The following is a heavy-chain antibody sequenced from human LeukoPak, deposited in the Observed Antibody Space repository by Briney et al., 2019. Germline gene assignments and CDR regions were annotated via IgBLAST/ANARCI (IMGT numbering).Heavy chain of an antibody. Sequence: PGGSLRLSCAASGFTVSSNYMSWVRHAPGKGLEWVSVIYSGGSTYYADSVKGRFTISRENSKNTLYLQMNSLRAEDTAAYYCARGEAHSSSWYWGSYYMDVWGKGTTVTVSS. J-gene: IGHJ6*03. CDR3: ARGEAHSSSWYWGSYYMDV. D-gene: IGHD6-13*01. CDR2: IYSGGST. V-gene: IGHV3-53*01. CDR1: GFTVSSNY.